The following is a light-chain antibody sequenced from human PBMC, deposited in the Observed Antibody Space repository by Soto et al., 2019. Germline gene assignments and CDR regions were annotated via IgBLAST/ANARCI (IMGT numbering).Light chain of an antibody. CDR1: QSVKND. CDR3: QYYIAWPE. J-gene: IGKJ1*01. V-gene: IGKV3-15*01. Sequence: DIVFTESPGTLSLCPRERATLSCRASQSVKNDYLAWHQQKTGQAPRLLIYDASTRAAGIPARFSGSGCGPEFTITSSSLQSEDSAFYYCQYYIAWPEFGEGTKVDI. CDR2: DAS.